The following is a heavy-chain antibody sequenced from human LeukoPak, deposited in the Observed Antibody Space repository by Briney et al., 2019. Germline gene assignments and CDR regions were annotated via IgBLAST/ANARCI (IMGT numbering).Heavy chain of an antibody. CDR1: GGSISSYY. Sequence: PSETLSLTCTVSGGSISSYYWSWIRQPPGKGLEWIGYIYYSGSTNYNPSLKSRVTISVDTSKNQFSLRLRSVTAADTAVYYCARGRYGDYAWMVWGQGTTVTVSS. J-gene: IGHJ6*02. CDR3: ARGRYGDYAWMV. D-gene: IGHD4-17*01. V-gene: IGHV4-59*01. CDR2: IYYSGST.